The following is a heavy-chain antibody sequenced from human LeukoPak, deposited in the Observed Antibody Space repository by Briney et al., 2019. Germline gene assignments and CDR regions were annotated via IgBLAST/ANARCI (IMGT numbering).Heavy chain of an antibody. CDR1: GGSFSGYY. Sequence: SSETLSLTCAVYGGSFSGYYWSWIRQPPGMRLDWIREINHSGRTNYNPSLKSRVTISVHTSKNQFSLKLSSVTAAVTAVYYCARRSFPYYDFWSGWYNWFDPWGQGTLVTVSS. V-gene: IGHV4-34*01. J-gene: IGHJ5*02. D-gene: IGHD3-3*01. CDR3: ARRSFPYYDFWSGWYNWFDP. CDR2: INHSGRT.